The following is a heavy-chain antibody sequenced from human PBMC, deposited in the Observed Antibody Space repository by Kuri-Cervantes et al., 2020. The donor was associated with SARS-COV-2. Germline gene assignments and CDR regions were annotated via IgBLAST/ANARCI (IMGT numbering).Heavy chain of an antibody. J-gene: IGHJ4*02. CDR3: ARGGVVVVPAASHY. CDR2: ISSSSSYI. D-gene: IGHD2-2*01. Sequence: GGSLRLSCAASGFTFSSYSMNWVRQAPGKGLEWVSSISSSSSYIYYADSVKGRFTISRDNAKNSLYLQMNSLRAEDTAVYYCARGGVVVVPAASHYWGQGTLVTVSS. CDR1: GFTFSSYS. V-gene: IGHV3-21*01.